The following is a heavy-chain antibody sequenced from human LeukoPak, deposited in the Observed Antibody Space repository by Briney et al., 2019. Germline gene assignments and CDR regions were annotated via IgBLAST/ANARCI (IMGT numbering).Heavy chain of an antibody. Sequence: GGSLRLSCAPSGFTFSSYAMSGVRHAPGEGLEWVSAICDSGGTTYYPHSVKGRFIIFRDNSKNTLYLQMSSLEGEDTAVYYCAKLTRGYCSSTACPNWFDPWGQGTLVNVSS. CDR2: ICDSGGTT. CDR1: GFTFSSYA. D-gene: IGHD2-2*01. CDR3: AKLTRGYCSSTACPNWFDP. V-gene: IGHV3-23*01. J-gene: IGHJ5*02.